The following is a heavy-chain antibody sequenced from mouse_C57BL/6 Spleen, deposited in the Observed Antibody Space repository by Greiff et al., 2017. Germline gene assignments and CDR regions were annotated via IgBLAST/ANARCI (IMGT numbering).Heavy chain of an antibody. CDR3: ASCDYDGAWFAY. V-gene: IGHV1-64*01. J-gene: IGHJ3*01. CDR2: IHPNSGST. Sequence: QVQLQQPGAELVKPGASVKLSCKASGYTFTSYWMHWVKQRPGQGLEWIGMIHPNSGSTNYNEKFKSKATLTVDKSSSTAYMQLSSRTSDDSAVYYCASCDYDGAWFAYWGQGTLVTVSA. D-gene: IGHD2-4*01. CDR1: GYTFTSYW.